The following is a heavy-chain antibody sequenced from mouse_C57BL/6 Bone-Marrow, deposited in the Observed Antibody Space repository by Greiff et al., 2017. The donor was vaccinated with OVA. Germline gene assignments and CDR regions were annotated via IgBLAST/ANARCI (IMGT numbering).Heavy chain of an antibody. J-gene: IGHJ3*01. CDR2: IDPDNGAT. Sequence: VQLQQSGAELVRPGASVKLSCTASGFNFKDDYMHWVKQRPEQGLEWIGLIDPDNGATGYASKFPGKATITADPSSNPAYLQLSSLPSADTSVYYCTTLYYYGSSWFAYWGQGTLVTVSA. V-gene: IGHV14-4*01. CDR3: TTLYYYGSSWFAY. D-gene: IGHD1-1*01. CDR1: GFNFKDDY.